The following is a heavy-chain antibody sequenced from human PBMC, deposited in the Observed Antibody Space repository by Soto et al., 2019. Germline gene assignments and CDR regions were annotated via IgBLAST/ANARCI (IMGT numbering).Heavy chain of an antibody. V-gene: IGHV1-18*04. J-gene: IGHJ4*02. CDR1: GFTFRSNG. D-gene: IGHD3-22*01. Sequence: QVQMEQSGAEVKKPGASVKVSCKTSGFTFRSNGIVWVRQAPGQRLEWMGWISPYNGNTRYAQKVQGRVTLTTDVSTTTAYMELRGMRSADTAGYYCALGKYFYDNSGLWIFDYGGQGNLVTVSS. CDR2: ISPYNGNT. CDR3: ALGKYFYDNSGLWIFDY.